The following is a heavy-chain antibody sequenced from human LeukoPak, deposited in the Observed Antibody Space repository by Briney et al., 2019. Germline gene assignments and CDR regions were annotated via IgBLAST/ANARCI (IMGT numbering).Heavy chain of an antibody. CDR3: SLGMGSTWYGNNFDY. CDR1: GFTFSTYG. Sequence: PGGSLRLSCAASGFTFSTYGMHWVRQAPGKGLEWVAVISHDGNLKYHGDSVKGRFTISRDNSRNTLYLQMNSLGAEDTALYYCSLGMGSTWYGNNFDYWGQGTLVTVSS. CDR2: ISHDGNLK. J-gene: IGHJ4*02. V-gene: IGHV3-30*03. D-gene: IGHD6-13*01.